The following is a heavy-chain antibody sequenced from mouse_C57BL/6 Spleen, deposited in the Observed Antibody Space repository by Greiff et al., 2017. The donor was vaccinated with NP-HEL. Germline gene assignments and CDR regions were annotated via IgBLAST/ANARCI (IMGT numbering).Heavy chain of an antibody. CDR2: INPNNGGT. J-gene: IGHJ3*01. CDR1: GYTFTDYN. D-gene: IGHD2-3*01. Sequence: VQLQQSGPELVKPGASVKMSCKASGYTFTDYNMHWVKQSHGKSLEWIGYINPNNGGTSYNQKFKGKATLTVNKSSSTAYMELRSLTSEDSAVYYCAREGDYDGYFLPGFAYWGQGTLVTVSA. CDR3: AREGDYDGYFLPGFAY. V-gene: IGHV1-22*01.